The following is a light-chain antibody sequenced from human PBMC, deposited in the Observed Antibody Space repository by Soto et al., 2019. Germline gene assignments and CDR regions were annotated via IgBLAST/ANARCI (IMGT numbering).Light chain of an antibody. Sequence: QSALAQPASMSGSPGQSITISCTGTSSDVGSYNLVSWYQQHPGKAPKLMIYEGSKRPSGVSNRFSGSKSGNTASLTISGLQAEDEADYYCCSYAGSSTWVFGTGTKVTVL. CDR2: EGS. V-gene: IGLV2-23*01. CDR3: CSYAGSSTWV. J-gene: IGLJ1*01. CDR1: SSDVGSYNL.